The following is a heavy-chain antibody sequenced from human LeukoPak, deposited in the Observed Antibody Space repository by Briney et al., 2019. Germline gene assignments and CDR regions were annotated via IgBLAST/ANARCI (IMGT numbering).Heavy chain of an antibody. CDR1: GYTFTSYY. J-gene: IGHJ2*01. D-gene: IGHD2-2*01. Sequence: ASVKVSCKASGYTFTSYYMHWVRQAPGQGLEWMGIINPSGGSTSYAQKFQGRVTMTRDTSTSTVYMELSSLRSEDTAVYYCMTDGFAVAPAAIYQAYFGLWGRGTLVTVSS. V-gene: IGHV1-46*01. CDR2: INPSGGST. CDR3: MTDGFAVAPAAIYQAYFGL.